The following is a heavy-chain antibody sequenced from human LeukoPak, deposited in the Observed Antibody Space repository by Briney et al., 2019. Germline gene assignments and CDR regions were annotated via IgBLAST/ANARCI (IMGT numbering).Heavy chain of an antibody. V-gene: IGHV1-2*04. J-gene: IGHJ4*02. CDR1: GYTFTGYY. Sequence: ASVKVSCKASGYTFTGYYMHWVRQAPGQGLEWMGWINPNSGGTNYAQKFRGWVTMTRDTSISTAYMELSRLRSDDTAVYYCARDVGGSSGWYFDYWGQGTLVTVSS. D-gene: IGHD6-19*01. CDR3: ARDVGGSSGWYFDY. CDR2: INPNSGGT.